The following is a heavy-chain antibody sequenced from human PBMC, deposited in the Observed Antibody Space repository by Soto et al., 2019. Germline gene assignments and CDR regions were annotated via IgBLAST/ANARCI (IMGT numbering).Heavy chain of an antibody. CDR1: GFTFSSYG. CDR2: ISYDGSNK. V-gene: IGHV3-30*18. CDR3: AKDNLWFGEADAFDI. D-gene: IGHD3-10*01. J-gene: IGHJ3*02. Sequence: PGGSLRLSCAASGFTFSSYGMHWVRQAPGKGLEWVAVISYDGSNKYYADSVKGRFTISRDNSKNTLYLQMNSLRAEDTAVYYCAKDNLWFGEADAFDIWGQGTMVTVSS.